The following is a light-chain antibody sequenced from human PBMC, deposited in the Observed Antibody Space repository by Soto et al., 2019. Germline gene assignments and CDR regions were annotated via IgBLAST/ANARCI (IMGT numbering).Light chain of an antibody. CDR2: GNT. J-gene: IGLJ2*01. V-gene: IGLV1-40*01. CDR3: QSYDNSLTTAI. Sequence: QSVLTQPPSVSGTPGKTVSISCAGPSSNLGADYDVHWYQQLPGTAPRLLLFGNTVRPSGIPDRFSGSKSGTSASLAITGLQAEDEAIYYCQSYDNSLTTAIFGAGTKLTVL. CDR1: SSNLGADYD.